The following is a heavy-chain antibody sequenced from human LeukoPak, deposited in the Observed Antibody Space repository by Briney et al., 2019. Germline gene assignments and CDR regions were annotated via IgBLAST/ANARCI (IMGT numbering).Heavy chain of an antibody. Sequence: GGSLRLSCAASGFTFSSHEWTWARRAQGKGREGVSYISSSGSTTHYADSVKGRFTISRDNAKKSLYLQMNSLRAEDTAVYYCARDNYDSSGYYFDWGQGTLVTVSS. J-gene: IGHJ4*02. V-gene: IGHV3-48*03. CDR1: GFTFSSHE. CDR2: ISSSGSTT. D-gene: IGHD3-22*01. CDR3: ARDNYDSSGYYFD.